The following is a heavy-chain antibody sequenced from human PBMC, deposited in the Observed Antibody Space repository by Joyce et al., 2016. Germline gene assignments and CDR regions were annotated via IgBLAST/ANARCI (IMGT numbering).Heavy chain of an antibody. D-gene: IGHD2-15*01. V-gene: IGHV4-39*01. CDR3: VRHLSVLPPDY. CDR2: IYYRGST. J-gene: IGHJ4*02. Sequence: QLQLQESGPRLVKPSETLSLTCTVSGGSISSSSYYWGWIRQPPGKGREWIGTIYYRGSTYYNPSLKSRVTISVDTFENQFSLSLNSVTAADTAVYYCVRHLSVLPPDYWGQGALVTVSS. CDR1: GGSISSSSYY.